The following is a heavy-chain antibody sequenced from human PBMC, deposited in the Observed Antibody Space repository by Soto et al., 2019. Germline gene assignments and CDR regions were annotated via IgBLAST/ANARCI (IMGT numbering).Heavy chain of an antibody. CDR3: ARAPPILTGYRNLYCYMDV. V-gene: IGHV1-69*02. J-gene: IGHJ6*03. CDR1: GGTFSSYT. D-gene: IGHD3-9*01. CDR2: IIPILGIA. Sequence: ASVKVSCKASGGTFSSYTISWVRQAPGQGLEWMGRIIPILGIANYAKKFQGRVTITADKSTSTAYMELSSLRSEDTAVYYCARAPPILTGYRNLYCYMDVWGKGTTVTVSS.